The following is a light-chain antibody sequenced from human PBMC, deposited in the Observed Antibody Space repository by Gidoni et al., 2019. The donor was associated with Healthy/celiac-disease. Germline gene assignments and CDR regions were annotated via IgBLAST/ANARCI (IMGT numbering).Light chain of an antibody. CDR1: QSISRS. V-gene: IGKV1-5*03. CDR2: KAS. J-gene: IGKJ2*01. Sequence: DIQLTQSPSTLSASVRDSVTITCRASQSISRSLAWYQQKPGKAPNLLIYKASTLESGVPSTFNGSGSGTEFTLTISSLQPDDFATYYCQQYNSNPYTFGQXTKVEIK. CDR3: QQYNSNPYT.